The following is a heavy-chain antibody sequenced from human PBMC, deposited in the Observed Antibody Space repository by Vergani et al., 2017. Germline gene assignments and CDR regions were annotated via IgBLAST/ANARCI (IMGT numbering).Heavy chain of an antibody. CDR1: GFTFSSYG. CDR3: AREMTAWLVPDY. D-gene: IGHD6-19*01. J-gene: IGHJ4*02. CDR2: ISYDGSNK. Sequence: QVQLVESGGGVVQPGRSLRLSCAASGFTFSSYGMHWVRQAPGKGLEWVAVISYDGSNKYYADSVKGRFTISRDNSKNTLYLQMNSLRAEDTAVYYCAREMTAWLVPDYWGQGTLVTVSS. V-gene: IGHV3-30*03.